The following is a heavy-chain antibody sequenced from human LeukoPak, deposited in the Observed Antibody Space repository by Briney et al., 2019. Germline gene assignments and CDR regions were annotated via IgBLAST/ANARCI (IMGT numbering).Heavy chain of an antibody. V-gene: IGHV1-18*01. Sequence: GASVKVSCKASGYTFTSYGINWVRQAPGQGLEWMGWVSAYNGNTNYAQKLQGRVTMTTDTSTSTVYMELRSLRSDDTAAYYCARGTYYYDNSGHNSVDAFDIWGQGTMVTVSS. CDR2: VSAYNGNT. J-gene: IGHJ3*02. CDR1: GYTFTSYG. CDR3: ARGTYYYDNSGHNSVDAFDI. D-gene: IGHD3-22*01.